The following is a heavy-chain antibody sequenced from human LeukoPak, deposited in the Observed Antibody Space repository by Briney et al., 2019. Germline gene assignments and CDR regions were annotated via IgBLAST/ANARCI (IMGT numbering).Heavy chain of an antibody. Sequence: ASVKVSCKASGYTFTSYDINWVRQATGQGLAWMGWMNPNSGNTGYAQKFQGRVTMTRNTSISTAYMELSSLRSEDTAVYYCARGAYSSSFYYYYMDVWGKGTTVTVSS. J-gene: IGHJ6*03. D-gene: IGHD6-13*01. V-gene: IGHV1-8*01. CDR2: MNPNSGNT. CDR1: GYTFTSYD. CDR3: ARGAYSSSFYYYYMDV.